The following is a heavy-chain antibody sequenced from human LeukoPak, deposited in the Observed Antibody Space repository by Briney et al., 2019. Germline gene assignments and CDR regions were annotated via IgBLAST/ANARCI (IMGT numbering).Heavy chain of an antibody. D-gene: IGHD3-22*01. CDR2: IKSKTDGGTT. V-gene: IGHV3-15*01. Sequence: GGSLRLACVASGFTFTNAWMSWVRQAPGKGLEWVGHIKSKTDGGTTDYAAPVKGRFIISRDDSKHTLYLQMNSLKTDDTAVYYCTKYDTSVNFDYWGQGTLVTVSS. CDR3: TKYDTSVNFDY. J-gene: IGHJ4*02. CDR1: GFTFTNAW.